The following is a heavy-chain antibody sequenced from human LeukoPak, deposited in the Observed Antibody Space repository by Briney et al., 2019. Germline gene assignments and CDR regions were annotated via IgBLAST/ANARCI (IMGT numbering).Heavy chain of an antibody. D-gene: IGHD3-16*01. Sequence: SETLSLTCAVSGGSISSSNWWSWVRQPPGKGLEWIGEIYHSGSTNYNPSLKSRVTISVDKSKNQFSLKLSSVTAADTAVYYCARHHKMITFARFDPWGQGTLVTVSS. CDR2: IYHSGST. CDR1: GGSISSSNW. CDR3: ARHHKMITFARFDP. V-gene: IGHV4-4*02. J-gene: IGHJ5*02.